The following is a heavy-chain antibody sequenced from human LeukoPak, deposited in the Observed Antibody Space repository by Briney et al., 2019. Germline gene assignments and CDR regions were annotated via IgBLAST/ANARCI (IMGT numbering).Heavy chain of an antibody. CDR2: IKQDGSEK. J-gene: IGHJ5*01. V-gene: IGHV3-7*01. Sequence: GGSLRLSCAASGFTFGSYWMSWVRQAPGKGLEWVANIKQDGSEKYYVDSVKGRFTISRDNAKNSLYLQMNSLRAEDTAVYYCARGRRPPSDSWGQGTLVTVSS. CDR1: GFTFGSYW. CDR3: ARGRRPPSDS.